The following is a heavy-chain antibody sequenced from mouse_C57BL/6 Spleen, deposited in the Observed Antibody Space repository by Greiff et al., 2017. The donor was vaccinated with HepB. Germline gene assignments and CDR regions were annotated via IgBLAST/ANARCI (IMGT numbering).Heavy chain of an antibody. V-gene: IGHV5-6*01. Sequence: EVHLVESGGDLVKPGGSLKLSCAASGFTFSSYGMSWVRQTPDKRLEWVATISSGGSYTYYPDSVKGRFTISRDNAKNTLYLQMSSLKSEDTAMYYCARQGGPSDWYFDVWGTGTTVTVSS. CDR3: ARQGGPSDWYFDV. J-gene: IGHJ1*03. CDR2: ISSGGSYT. CDR1: GFTFSSYG.